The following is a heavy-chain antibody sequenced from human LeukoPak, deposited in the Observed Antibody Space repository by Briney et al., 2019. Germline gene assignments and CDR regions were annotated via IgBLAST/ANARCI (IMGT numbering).Heavy chain of an antibody. Sequence: GGSLRLSCAASGFTFSSYAMHWVRQAPGKGLEWVAFIRYDGSNKYYADSVKGRFTISRDNSKNTLYLQMNSLRAEDTAVYYCAKDMVSSTVTSEASDYWGQGTLVTVSS. CDR1: GFTFSSYA. CDR2: IRYDGSNK. CDR3: AKDMVSSTVTSEASDY. V-gene: IGHV3-30*02. D-gene: IGHD4-17*01. J-gene: IGHJ4*02.